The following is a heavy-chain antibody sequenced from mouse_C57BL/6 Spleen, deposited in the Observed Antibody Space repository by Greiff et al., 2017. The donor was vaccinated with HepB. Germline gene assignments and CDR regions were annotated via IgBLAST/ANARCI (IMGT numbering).Heavy chain of an antibody. V-gene: IGHV5-17*01. CDR1: GFTFSDYG. J-gene: IGHJ1*03. CDR2: ISSGSSTI. D-gene: IGHD2-4*01. Sequence: EVHLVESGGGLVKPGGSLKLSCAASGFTFSDYGMHWVRQAPEKGLEWVAYISSGSSTIYYADTVKGRFTISRDNAKNTLFLQMTSLRSEDTAMYYCARPRSTMITDWYFDVWGTGTTVTVSS. CDR3: ARPRSTMITDWYFDV.